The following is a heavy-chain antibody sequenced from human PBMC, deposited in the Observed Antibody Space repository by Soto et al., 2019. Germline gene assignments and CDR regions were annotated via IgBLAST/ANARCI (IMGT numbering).Heavy chain of an antibody. CDR2: IYYSGST. CDR1: GGSISSGGYY. J-gene: IGHJ4*02. CDR3: ARGAYQLLYLAY. Sequence: SETLSLTCTVSGGSISSGGYYWSWIRQHPGKGLEWIGYIYYSGSTYYNPSLKSRVTISVDTSKNQFSLKLSSVTAADTAVYYCARGAYQLLYLAYWGQGTLVTVSS. D-gene: IGHD2-2*02. V-gene: IGHV4-31*03.